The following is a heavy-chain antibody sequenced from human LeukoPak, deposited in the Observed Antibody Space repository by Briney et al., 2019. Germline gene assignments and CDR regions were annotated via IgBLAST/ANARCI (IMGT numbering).Heavy chain of an antibody. D-gene: IGHD2-15*01. V-gene: IGHV3-23*01. Sequence: GGSLRLSCAASGFTFGSYAMSWVRQAPGKGLEWVSAISGNSEYTYYADSVKGRFTISRDNSKRTLFLQMNSLRAEDTVVYHCAKQLGYCSDGSCYFPYWGQGTLVTVSS. CDR3: AKQLGYCSDGSCYFPY. CDR1: GFTFGSYA. CDR2: ISGNSEYT. J-gene: IGHJ4*02.